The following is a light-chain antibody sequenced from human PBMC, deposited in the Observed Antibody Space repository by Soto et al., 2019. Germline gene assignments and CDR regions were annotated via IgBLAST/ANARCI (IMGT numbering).Light chain of an antibody. CDR3: QQYGSSPIT. J-gene: IGKJ5*01. Sequence: EIVLTQSPGTLSLSPGERATLSCRASQSVSSYLAWYQQKPGQAPRLLIYDASNRATGIPDRISGSGSGTDFTLTISRLEPEDFAVYYCQQYGSSPITFGQGTRLEVK. V-gene: IGKV3-20*01. CDR1: QSVSSY. CDR2: DAS.